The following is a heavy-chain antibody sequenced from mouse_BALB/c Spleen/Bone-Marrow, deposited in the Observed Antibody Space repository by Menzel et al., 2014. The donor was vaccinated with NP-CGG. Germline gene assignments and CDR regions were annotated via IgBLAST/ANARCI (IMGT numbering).Heavy chain of an antibody. CDR2: IWGGGST. CDR1: GFSLTSYG. Sequence: QVQLKESGPSLVQPSQSLSITCTVSGFSLTSYGVHWVRQSPGKGLEWLGVIWGGGSTDYNAAFMSRLSITKDNSKSQVFFKMNSLQADDSAIYYCAKRGNYGYFDFWGQGTTLTVSS. D-gene: IGHD2-1*01. CDR3: AKRGNYGYFDF. V-gene: IGHV2-5-1*01. J-gene: IGHJ2*01.